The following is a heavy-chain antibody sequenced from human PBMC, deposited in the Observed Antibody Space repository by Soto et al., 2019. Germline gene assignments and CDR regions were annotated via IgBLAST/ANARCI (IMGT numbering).Heavy chain of an antibody. J-gene: IGHJ3*02. CDR3: AREFNGHDAFDI. CDR1: GFTFSSYS. Sequence: GGSLRLSCAASGFTFSSYSMNWVRQAPGKGLEWVSYISSSSSTIYYADSVKGRFTISSDNAKNSLYLQMNSLRAEDTAVYYCAREFNGHDAFDIWGQGTMVTVSS. V-gene: IGHV3-48*01. CDR2: ISSSSSTI.